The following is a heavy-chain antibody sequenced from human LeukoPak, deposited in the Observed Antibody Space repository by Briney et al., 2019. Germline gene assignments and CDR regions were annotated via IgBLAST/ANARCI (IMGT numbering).Heavy chain of an antibody. Sequence: GGSLRLSCAASGFTFSSYAMXXXXQAXXXXXXXVXXXXXXXXXXXXXDSXXXXXXXXXDNSKNTLYLQMNSLRAEDTAVYYCAXETVAAPPIDYWGQGTLVTVSS. CDR2: XXXXXXXX. CDR3: AXETVAAPPIDY. D-gene: IGHD6-19*01. CDR1: GFTFSSYA. V-gene: IGHV3-23*01. J-gene: IGHJ4*02.